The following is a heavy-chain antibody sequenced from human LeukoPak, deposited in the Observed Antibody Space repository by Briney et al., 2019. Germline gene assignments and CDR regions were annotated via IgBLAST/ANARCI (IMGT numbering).Heavy chain of an antibody. CDR1: GGSISSYY. CDR2: IYYSGST. D-gene: IGHD5-12*01. Sequence: SETLSLTCTVSGGSISSYYWSWVRQPPGGGLEWIGYIYYSGSTNYNPSLKRRVTISLDTSKSQFSLKLRSVTAADTAVYYCARSGLDSRYYFGMDVWGQGTTVTVSS. V-gene: IGHV4-59*01. CDR3: ARSGLDSRYYFGMDV. J-gene: IGHJ6*02.